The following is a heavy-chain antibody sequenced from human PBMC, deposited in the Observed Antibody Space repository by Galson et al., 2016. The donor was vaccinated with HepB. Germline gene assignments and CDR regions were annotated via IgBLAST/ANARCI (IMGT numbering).Heavy chain of an antibody. D-gene: IGHD5-12*01. CDR1: GFTFRSYS. Sequence: SLRLSCAASGFTFRSYSMNWVRQAPGKGLEWVSSISSSSTYIYQADSVKGRFTTSRDNAKNSLYLQMNSLRAEDTAVYYCARDLRGYSGYDFWGQGTLVTVSA. CDR2: ISSSSTYI. CDR3: ARDLRGYSGYDF. J-gene: IGHJ4*02. V-gene: IGHV3-21*01.